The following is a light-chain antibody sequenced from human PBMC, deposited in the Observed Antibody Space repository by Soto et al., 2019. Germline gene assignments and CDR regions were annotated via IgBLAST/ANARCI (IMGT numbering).Light chain of an antibody. CDR3: QQRYSSPPWT. Sequence: DIQMTQSPSSLSASVGDRVTITCRASQSISRYLNWYQQKPGKAPKLLIYAASSLQSGVPSRFSGSGSGTDFTLTISSLQPEDFATYYCQQRYSSPPWTFGQGTKVEIK. CDR1: QSISRY. V-gene: IGKV1-39*01. CDR2: AAS. J-gene: IGKJ1*01.